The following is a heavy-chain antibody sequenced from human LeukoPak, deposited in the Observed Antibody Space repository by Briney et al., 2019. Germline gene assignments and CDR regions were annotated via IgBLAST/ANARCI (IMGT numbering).Heavy chain of an antibody. CDR2: IYHGGST. J-gene: IGHJ4*02. D-gene: IGHD5-24*01. V-gene: IGHV4-4*02. CDR1: GGSISSKNW. CDR3: ARRRRWLQSHFDY. Sequence: SETLSLTCAVSGGSISSKNWWSWVRQPPGKGLEWIGEIYHGGSTNYNPSLKSRVTISVDTSKNQFSLKLSSVTAADTAVYYCARRRRWLQSHFDYWGQGTLVTVSS.